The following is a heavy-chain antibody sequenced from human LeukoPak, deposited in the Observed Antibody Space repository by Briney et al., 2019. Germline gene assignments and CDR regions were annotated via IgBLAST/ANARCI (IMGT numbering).Heavy chain of an antibody. CDR2: ISGSDGST. Sequence: GGSLRLSCAASGFTFSNYAMSWVRQAPGKGLEWVSAISGSDGSTDYADSVKGRFTISRDNSKNTLYLQMNSLRAEDTAVYYCARGPSGYHNTGGQGTLVTVSS. CDR3: ARGPSGYHNT. CDR1: GFTFSNYA. D-gene: IGHD5-12*01. J-gene: IGHJ4*02. V-gene: IGHV3-23*01.